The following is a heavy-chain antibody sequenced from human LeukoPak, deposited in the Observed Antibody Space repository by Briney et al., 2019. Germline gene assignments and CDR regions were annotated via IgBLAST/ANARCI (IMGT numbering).Heavy chain of an antibody. CDR3: AKEPSPIYCSSTSCYTYYGMDV. J-gene: IGHJ6*02. CDR1: RFTFSSYA. Sequence: GGSLRLSCAASRFTFSSYAMSWVRQAPGKGLEWVSAISGSGGSTYYADSVKGRFTISRDNSKNTLYLQMNSLRAEDTAVYYCAKEPSPIYCSSTSCYTYYGMDVWGQGTTVTVSS. V-gene: IGHV3-23*01. CDR2: ISGSGGST. D-gene: IGHD2-2*02.